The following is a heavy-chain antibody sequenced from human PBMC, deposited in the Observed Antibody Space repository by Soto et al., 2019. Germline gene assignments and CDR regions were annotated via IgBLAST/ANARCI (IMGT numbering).Heavy chain of an antibody. V-gene: IGHV3-30*03. D-gene: IGHD5-12*01. CDR3: ARDRSGYDFLDY. Sequence: QVQLVESGGGVVQPGRSLRLSCAASGFTFSNYGMHWVRQAPGKGLEWVAVISYDGSNKYYADSVKGRFTISRDNSKNTLYLQMNSLRAEDTAVYYCARDRSGYDFLDYWGQGTLVTVSS. CDR2: ISYDGSNK. CDR1: GFTFSNYG. J-gene: IGHJ4*02.